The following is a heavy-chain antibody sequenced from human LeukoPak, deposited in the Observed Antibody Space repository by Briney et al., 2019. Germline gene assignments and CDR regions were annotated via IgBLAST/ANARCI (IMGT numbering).Heavy chain of an antibody. J-gene: IGHJ3*02. CDR2: ISGSGGTT. CDR3: AKGVYSTASGAFDI. Sequence: GGSLRLSCAASGFTFSSYAMSWVRQSPGKGLEWVSGISGSGGTTHDADSVKGRFTISRDNSENTLYLQMSSLRVEDTAVYYCAKGVYSTASGAFDIWGQGTMVTVSS. CDR1: GFTFSSYA. V-gene: IGHV3-23*01. D-gene: IGHD6-6*01.